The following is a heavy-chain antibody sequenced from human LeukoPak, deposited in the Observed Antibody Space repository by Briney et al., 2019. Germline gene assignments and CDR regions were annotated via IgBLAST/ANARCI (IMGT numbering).Heavy chain of an antibody. CDR3: ARARRGYYFFPY. CDR1: EYTFTGYY. Sequence: ASVKVSCKASEYTFTGYYMHWVRQAPGQGLEWMGWINPNSGGTNYAQKFQGRVTMTRDTSISTAYMELSRLRSDDTAVYYCARARRGYYFFPYWDQGTLVTVSS. V-gene: IGHV1-2*02. CDR2: INPNSGGT. J-gene: IGHJ4*02. D-gene: IGHD3-22*01.